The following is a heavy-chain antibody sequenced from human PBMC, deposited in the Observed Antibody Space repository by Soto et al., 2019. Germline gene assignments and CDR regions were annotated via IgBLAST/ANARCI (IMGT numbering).Heavy chain of an antibody. V-gene: IGHV1-3*01. CDR3: ARFLGWNDLDYYGMDV. CDR1: GYTFTSYA. CDR2: INAGNGNT. D-gene: IGHD1-1*01. J-gene: IGHJ6*02. Sequence: GASVKVSCKASGYTFTSYAMHWVRQAPGQRLEWMGWINAGNGNTKYSQRFQGRVTITRDTSASTAYMELSSLRSEDTAVYYCARFLGWNDLDYYGMDVWGQGTTVTVSS.